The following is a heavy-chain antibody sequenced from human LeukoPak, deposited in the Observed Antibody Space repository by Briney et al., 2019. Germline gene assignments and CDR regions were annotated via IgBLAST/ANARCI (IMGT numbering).Heavy chain of an antibody. V-gene: IGHV7-4-1*02. Sequence: ASVKVSCKASGYTFTGHAMNWVRQAPGQGPEWMGYINTKTGNPTYAQGFTGRFVFSLDTPVSTAYLRISSLKPEDTGVYYCAKGGWVAVTGMDSWGQGTLVTVSS. CDR2: INTKTGNP. CDR3: AKGGWVAVTGMDS. D-gene: IGHD6-19*01. J-gene: IGHJ4*02. CDR1: GYTFTGHA.